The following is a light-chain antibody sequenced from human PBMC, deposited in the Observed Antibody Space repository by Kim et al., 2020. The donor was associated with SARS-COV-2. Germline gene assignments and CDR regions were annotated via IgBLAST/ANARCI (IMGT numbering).Light chain of an antibody. CDR3: QQFKTWPRT. CDR2: RAS. Sequence: LSPGERATLSCRASQSISSDLAWYQQKPGQPPRLLMFRASTRATGIPARFSGSGSGSEFTLTISSLQSEDSAVYYCQQFKTWPRTFGQGTKVDIK. V-gene: IGKV3-15*01. CDR1: QSISSD. J-gene: IGKJ1*01.